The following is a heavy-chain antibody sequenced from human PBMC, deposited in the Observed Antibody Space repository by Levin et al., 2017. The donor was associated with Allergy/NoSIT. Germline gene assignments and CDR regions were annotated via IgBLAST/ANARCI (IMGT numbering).Heavy chain of an antibody. CDR2: IYTSGST. Sequence: SQTLSLTCTVSGGSISTYYWNWIRQPAGKGLEWIGRIYTSGSTNYNPSLKSRVTMSVDTSKNQFSLKLSSVTAADTAVYYYARDMPYGYSSSDWYFALWGRGTLVTVSS. V-gene: IGHV4-4*07. CDR1: GGSISTYY. J-gene: IGHJ2*01. CDR3: ARDMPYGYSSSDWYFAL. D-gene: IGHD6-13*01.